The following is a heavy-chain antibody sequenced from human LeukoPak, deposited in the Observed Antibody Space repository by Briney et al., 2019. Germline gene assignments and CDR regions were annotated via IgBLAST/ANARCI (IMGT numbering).Heavy chain of an antibody. D-gene: IGHD1-26*01. Sequence: PSETLSLTCAVYGGSFSGYYWSWIRQPPGKGLEWIGEINHSGSTNYNPSLKSRVTISVDTSKNQFSLKLSSVTAADTAVYYCASLSGWFSGSYLGYYFDYWGQGTLVTVSS. CDR3: ASLSGWFSGSYLGYYFDY. CDR2: INHSGST. J-gene: IGHJ4*02. CDR1: GGSFSGYY. V-gene: IGHV4-34*01.